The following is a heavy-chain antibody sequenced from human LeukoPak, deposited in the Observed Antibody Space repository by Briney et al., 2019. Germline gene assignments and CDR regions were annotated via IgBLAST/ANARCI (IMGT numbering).Heavy chain of an antibody. CDR2: INHSGST. V-gene: IGHV4-4*02. CDR1: GGSLSSSNW. J-gene: IGHJ4*02. D-gene: IGHD3-10*01. Sequence: SETLSLTCAVSGGSLSSSNWWSWVRQPPGKGLEWIGEINHSGSTNYNPSLKSRVTISVDTSKNQFSLKLSSVTAADTAGYYCAGAHYYGSGSYPYYFDYWGQGTLVTASS. CDR3: AGAHYYGSGSYPYYFDY.